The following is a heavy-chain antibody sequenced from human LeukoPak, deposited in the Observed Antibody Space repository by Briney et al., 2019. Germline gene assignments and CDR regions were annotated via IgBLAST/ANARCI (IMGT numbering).Heavy chain of an antibody. CDR2: ISSTSTYI. CDR3: ARDLFGGAVAGTLDY. D-gene: IGHD6-19*01. CDR1: GFTFSSYT. V-gene: IGHV3-21*01. J-gene: IGHJ4*02. Sequence: GGSLRLSCAASGFTFSSYTMTWVRQAPGKGLEWVSSISSTSTYIYYADSVKGRFTISRDNAKSSLYLQMNSLRAEDTALYYCARDLFGGAVAGTLDYWGQGTLVTVSS.